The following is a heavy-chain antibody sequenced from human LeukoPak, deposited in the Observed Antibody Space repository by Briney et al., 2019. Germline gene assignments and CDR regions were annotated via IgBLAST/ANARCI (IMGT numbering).Heavy chain of an antibody. D-gene: IGHD1-1*01. J-gene: IGHJ6*03. CDR2: IHPDSGGT. CDR3: ARQLEAADYYYYMDV. V-gene: IGHV1-2*02. CDR1: GYTFTGYY. Sequence: ASVKVSCKASGYTFTGYYIHWVRQAPGQGLEWMGWIHPDSGGTKYAQNFQDRVTMTRDTSISTAYMELSSLRSDDTAVYYCARQLEAADYYYYMDVWGKGTTVTVSS.